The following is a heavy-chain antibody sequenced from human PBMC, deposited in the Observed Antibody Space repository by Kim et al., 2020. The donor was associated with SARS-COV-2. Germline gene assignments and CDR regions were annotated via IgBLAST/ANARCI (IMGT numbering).Heavy chain of an antibody. D-gene: IGHD2-15*01. CDR1: GGTFSSYA. V-gene: IGHV1-69*13. CDR2: IIPIFGTA. J-gene: IGHJ6*02. CDR3: AGGGYCSGGSCYYGMDV. Sequence: SVKVSCKASGGTFSSYAISWVRQAPGQGLEWMGGIIPIFGTANYAQKFQGRVTITADESTSTAYMELSSLRSEDTAVYYCAGGGYCSGGSCYYGMDVWGQGTTVTVSS.